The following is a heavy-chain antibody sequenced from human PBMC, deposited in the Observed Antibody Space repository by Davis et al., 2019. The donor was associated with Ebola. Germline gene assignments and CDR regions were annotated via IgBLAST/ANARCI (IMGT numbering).Heavy chain of an antibody. Sequence: GESLKISCTASGFNFNYYDMNWVRQAPGKGLEWVSVIYSGGSTYYADSVKGRFTISRDNSKNTLYLQMNSLRAEDTAVYYCARDLGYCSGGSCYYYYGMDVWGQGTTVTVSS. CDR2: IYSGGST. CDR1: GFNFNYYD. J-gene: IGHJ6*02. V-gene: IGHV3-66*02. CDR3: ARDLGYCSGGSCYYYYGMDV. D-gene: IGHD2-15*01.